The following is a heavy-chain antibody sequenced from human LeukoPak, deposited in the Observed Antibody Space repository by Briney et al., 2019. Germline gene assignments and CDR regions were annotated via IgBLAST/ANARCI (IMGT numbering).Heavy chain of an antibody. D-gene: IGHD1-14*01. CDR3: ARSSVITPNWFDP. J-gene: IGHJ5*02. Sequence: ASVTVSFKASGYTFTSYGISWVRQAPGQGLEWMGWISAYNGNTNYAQKLQGRVTMTTDTSTSTAYMELRSLRSDDTAVYYCARSSVITPNWFDPWGQGTLVTVSS. CDR1: GYTFTSYG. CDR2: ISAYNGNT. V-gene: IGHV1-18*01.